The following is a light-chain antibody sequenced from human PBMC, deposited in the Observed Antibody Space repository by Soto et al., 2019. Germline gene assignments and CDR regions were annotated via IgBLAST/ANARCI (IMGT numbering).Light chain of an antibody. Sequence: EIVLTQSPGTLSLSPGEGATLSCRASQSVSGNLAWYQQKPGQAPRLLIYGASTRATGIPARFSGSGSGTEFTLTISSLQSEDFAVYYCQQYNNWPLFGQGTKVDIK. V-gene: IGKV3-15*01. CDR2: GAS. J-gene: IGKJ1*01. CDR3: QQYNNWPL. CDR1: QSVSGN.